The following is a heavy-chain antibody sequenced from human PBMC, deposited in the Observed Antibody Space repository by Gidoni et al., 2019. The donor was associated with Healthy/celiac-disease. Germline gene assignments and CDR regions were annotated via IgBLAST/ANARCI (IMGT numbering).Heavy chain of an antibody. V-gene: IGHV3-48*03. CDR3: ASGARYNWNVALGDY. CDR2: ISSSGSTI. D-gene: IGHD1-1*01. J-gene: IGHJ4*02. Sequence: EVQLVESGGGLVQPGGSLRLSCAASGFTFSSYEMNWVRQAPGKGLEWVSYISSSGSTIYYADSVKGRFTISRVNAKNSLYLQMNSLRAEDTAVYYCASGARYNWNVALGDYWGQGTLVTVSS. CDR1: GFTFSSYE.